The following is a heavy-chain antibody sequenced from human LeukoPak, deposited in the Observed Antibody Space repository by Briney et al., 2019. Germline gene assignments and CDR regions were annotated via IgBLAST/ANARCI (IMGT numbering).Heavy chain of an antibody. D-gene: IGHD2-15*01. CDR2: IKVDGSEK. CDR3: TRNGRSLDY. Sequence: AGGSLRLSCAAYGFTLSGFWMSWVRQAPGKGLEWVANIKVDGSEKNYVNSVRGRFTISRDNAKNSLYLQINRLRAEDTAVYYCTRNGRSLDYWGQGTLVTVSS. J-gene: IGHJ4*02. CDR1: GFTLSGFW. V-gene: IGHV3-7*01.